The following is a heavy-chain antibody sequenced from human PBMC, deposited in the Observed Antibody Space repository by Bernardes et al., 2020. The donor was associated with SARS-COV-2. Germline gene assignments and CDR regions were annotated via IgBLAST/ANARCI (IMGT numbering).Heavy chain of an antibody. Sequence: SVNVSCKASGYTFTSYGISWVRQAPGQGLEWMGWISAYNGNTNYAQKLQGRVTMTTDTSTSTAYMELRSLRSDDTAVYYCASMRLWYSSSLYFDYWGQGTLVTVSS. J-gene: IGHJ4*02. CDR3: ASMRLWYSSSLYFDY. CDR2: ISAYNGNT. CDR1: GYTFTSYG. D-gene: IGHD6-6*01. V-gene: IGHV1-18*04.